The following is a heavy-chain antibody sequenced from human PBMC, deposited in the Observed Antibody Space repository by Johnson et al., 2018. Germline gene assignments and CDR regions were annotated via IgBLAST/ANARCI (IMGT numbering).Heavy chain of an antibody. D-gene: IGHD4-11*01. CDR3: ARTPYSDYEFDY. CDR2: ISYDGSNK. J-gene: IGHJ4*02. V-gene: IGHV3-30-3*01. Sequence: VQLVESGGGVVQPGRSXRLSCAASGFTFSSYAMHWVRQAPGKGLEWVAVISYDGSNKYYADSVKGRFTISRDNSKNTLFLQMNSLRAEDTAVYYCARTPYSDYEFDYWGQGTLVTVSS. CDR1: GFTFSSYA.